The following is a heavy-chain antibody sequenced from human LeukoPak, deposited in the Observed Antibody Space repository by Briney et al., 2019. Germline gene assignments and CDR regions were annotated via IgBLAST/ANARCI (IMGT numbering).Heavy chain of an antibody. CDR1: GYTFTSYG. CDR2: IIPILGIA. D-gene: IGHD2-2*01. Sequence: SVKVSCKASGYTFTSYGISWVRQAPGRGLEWMGRIIPILGIANYAQKFQGRVTITADKSTSTAYMELSSLRSEDTAVYYCARDLLVPAAMGDYWGQGTLVTVSS. J-gene: IGHJ4*02. CDR3: ARDLLVPAAMGDY. V-gene: IGHV1-69*04.